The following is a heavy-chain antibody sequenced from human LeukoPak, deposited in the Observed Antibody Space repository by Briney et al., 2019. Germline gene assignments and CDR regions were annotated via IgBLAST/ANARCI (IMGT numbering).Heavy chain of an antibody. J-gene: IGHJ4*02. V-gene: IGHV3-7*01. CDR3: ARDRIQLWAVFGY. Sequence: GGSLRLSCAASRFTFSSYWMSWVRQAPGKGLEWVANIKQDGSEKYYVDSVKGRFTISRNNAKNSLYLQMNSLRAEDTAVYYCARDRIQLWAVFGYWGQGTLVTVSS. CDR1: RFTFSSYW. CDR2: IKQDGSEK. D-gene: IGHD5-18*01.